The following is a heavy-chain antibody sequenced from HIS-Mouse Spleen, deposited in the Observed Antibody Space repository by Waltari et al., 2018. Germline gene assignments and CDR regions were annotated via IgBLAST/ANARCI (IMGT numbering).Heavy chain of an antibody. CDR1: GCSISSSSYS. CDR3: ARRSGWFDY. V-gene: IGHV4-39*01. CDR2: IYYSGST. D-gene: IGHD6-19*01. Sequence: QLQLQESGPGLVKPSETLSLTCTVPGCSISSSSYSWGWIRQPPGKGLEWIGSIYYSGSTYYNPSLKSRVTISVDTSKNQFSLKLSSVTAADTAVYYCARRSGWFDYWGQGTLVTVSS. J-gene: IGHJ4*02.